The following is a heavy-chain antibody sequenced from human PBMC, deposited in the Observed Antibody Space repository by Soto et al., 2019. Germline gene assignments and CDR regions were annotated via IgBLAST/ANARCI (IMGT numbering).Heavy chain of an antibody. CDR3: ARGAYYDFWSGYYRPPVDYFDY. J-gene: IGHJ4*02. CDR1: GYTFTGYY. V-gene: IGHV1-2*04. CDR2: INPNSGGT. Sequence: ASVKVSCKASGYTFTGYYMHWVRQAPGQGLGWMGWINPNSGGTNYAQKFQGWVTMTRDTSISTAYMELSRLRSDDTAVYYCARGAYYDFWSGYYRPPVDYFDYWGQGTLVTVSS. D-gene: IGHD3-3*01.